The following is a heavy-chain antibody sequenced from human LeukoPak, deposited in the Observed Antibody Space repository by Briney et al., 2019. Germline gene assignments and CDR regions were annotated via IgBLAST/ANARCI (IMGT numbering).Heavy chain of an antibody. CDR1: GYTLTSYG. CDR3: ARRYCSSTSCYEGADY. CDR2: ISAYNGNT. D-gene: IGHD2-2*01. V-gene: IGHV1-18*01. Sequence: GASVKVSCKASGYTLTSYGISWVRQAPGQGLERMGWISAYNGNTNYAQKLQGRVTMTTDTSTSTAYMELRSLRSDDTAVYYCARRYCSSTSCYEGADYWGQGTLVTVSS. J-gene: IGHJ4*02.